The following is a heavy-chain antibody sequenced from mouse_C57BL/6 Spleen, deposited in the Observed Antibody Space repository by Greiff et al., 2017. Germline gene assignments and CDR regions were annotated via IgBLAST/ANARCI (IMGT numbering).Heavy chain of an antibody. CDR1: GFSLTSYG. V-gene: IGHV2-6*03. CDR3: ARGGYDDYYAMDY. CDR2: IWSDGST. D-gene: IGHD2-2*01. J-gene: IGHJ4*01. Sequence: VMLVESGPGLVAPSQSLSITCTVSGFSLTSYGVHWVRQPPGKGLEWLVVIWSDGSTTYNSALKSRLSISKDNSKSQVFLKMNSLQTDDTAMYYCARGGYDDYYAMDYWGQGTSVTVSS.